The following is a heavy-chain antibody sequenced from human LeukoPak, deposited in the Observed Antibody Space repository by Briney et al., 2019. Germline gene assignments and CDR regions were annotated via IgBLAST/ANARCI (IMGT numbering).Heavy chain of an antibody. CDR2: INQDGSEK. Sequence: GRSLRLSCAASGFTFSRYWMTWVRQAPGKGLEWVANINQDGSEKYYVDSVKGRFTLSRDNAKNSLYLQMNSLRDEDTAVFYCARGDSSSWVKQFDSWDQGTLVTVSS. CDR3: ARGDSSSWVKQFDS. J-gene: IGHJ4*02. CDR1: GFTFSRYW. D-gene: IGHD6-13*01. V-gene: IGHV3-7*01.